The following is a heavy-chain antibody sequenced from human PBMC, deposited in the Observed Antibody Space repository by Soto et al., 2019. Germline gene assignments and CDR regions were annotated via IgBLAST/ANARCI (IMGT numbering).Heavy chain of an antibody. V-gene: IGHV1-46*01. CDR1: GYTFTSYY. CDR2: INPSGGST. D-gene: IGHD3-22*01. CDR3: AGVGYYDSSGSMGFDP. J-gene: IGHJ5*02. Sequence: SVKVSCKASGYTFTSYYMHWVRQAPGQGLEWMGIINPSGGSTSYAQKFQGRVTMTRDTSTSTVYMELSSLRSEDTAVYYCAGVGYYDSSGSMGFDPWGQGTLVTVSS.